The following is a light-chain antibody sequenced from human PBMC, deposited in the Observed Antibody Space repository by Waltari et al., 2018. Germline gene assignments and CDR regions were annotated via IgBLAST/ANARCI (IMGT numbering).Light chain of an antibody. J-gene: IGLJ2*01. CDR2: DVT. V-gene: IGLV2-14*03. CDR3: SSFTSSTTGI. CDR1: SRASGGYTY. Sequence: SALTQPASVSGSPGQSITIPRSGISRASGGYTYVSWYQQHPGEAPKLIIYDVTNRPSGVSDRFSGSKSGSSASLTISGLQPDDEADYYCSSFTSSTTGIFGGGTKLTVL.